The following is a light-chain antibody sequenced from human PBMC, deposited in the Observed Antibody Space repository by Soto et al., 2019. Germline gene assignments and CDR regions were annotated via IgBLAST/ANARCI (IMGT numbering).Light chain of an antibody. CDR1: SSDVGSYNY. J-gene: IGLJ1*01. CDR2: EVS. CDR3: SSYTTRTTLYV. Sequence: SVLTQPASVSGSPGQSITSSCTGTSSDVGSYNYVSWYQLHPGKAPKLMIYEVSNRPSGVSNRFSGSKSGDTASLTISGLQAEDEADYYCSSYTTRTTLYVFGTGTKVTVL. V-gene: IGLV2-14*01.